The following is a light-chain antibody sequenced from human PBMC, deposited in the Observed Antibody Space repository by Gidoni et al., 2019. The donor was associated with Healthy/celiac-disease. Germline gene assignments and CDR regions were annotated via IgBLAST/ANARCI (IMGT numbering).Light chain of an antibody. CDR3: QAWDSGIVI. CDR1: ELARKS. CDR2: EDK. Sequence: SYELTQPISVSVSPGQTATITCSGDELARKSASWYQQKTGQSPVLLMFEDKKRPSGIPARFSGSTSGNTATLTISGTQDIDEADYFCQAWDSGIVIFGGGTKLTVL. V-gene: IGLV3-1*01. J-gene: IGLJ2*01.